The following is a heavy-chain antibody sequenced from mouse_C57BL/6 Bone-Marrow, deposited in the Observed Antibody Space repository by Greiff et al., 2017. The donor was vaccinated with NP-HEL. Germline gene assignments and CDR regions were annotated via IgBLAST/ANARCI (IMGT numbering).Heavy chain of an antibody. Sequence: QVQLQQSGAELVRPGTSVKVSCKASGYAFTNYLIEWVKQRPGQGLEWIGVINPGSGGTNYNEKFKGKATLTADKSSSTAYMQLSSLTSEDSAVYFCARDGSNYSRYWYCDVWGTGTTVT. D-gene: IGHD1-1*01. V-gene: IGHV1-54*01. CDR1: GYAFTNYL. J-gene: IGHJ1*03. CDR3: ARDGSNYSRYWYCDV. CDR2: INPGSGGT.